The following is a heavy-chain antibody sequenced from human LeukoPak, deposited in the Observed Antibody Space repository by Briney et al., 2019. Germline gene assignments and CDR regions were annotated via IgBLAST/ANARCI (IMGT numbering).Heavy chain of an antibody. CDR3: ARIGSGPDAFDI. D-gene: IGHD3-10*01. CDR2: IYYRGST. Sequence: AETLSLTCTVSGGSISSYYWSWIRQPPGKGLEWIGYIYYRGSTNYNPSLKSRVTISVDTSKNQFSLKLSSVAAADTAFYYCARIGSGPDAFDIWGQGTMVTVSS. CDR1: GGSISSYY. J-gene: IGHJ3*02. V-gene: IGHV4-59*01.